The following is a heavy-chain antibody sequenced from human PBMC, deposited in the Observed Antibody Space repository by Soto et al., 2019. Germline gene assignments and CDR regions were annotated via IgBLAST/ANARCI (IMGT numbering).Heavy chain of an antibody. CDR3: AKLVPD. CDR1: GFTFRSYG. CDR2: ITGSGGST. Sequence: SLRLSCVASGFTFRSYGMHRVRQAPGKGLEWVSAITGSGGSTYYADSVKGRFTISRDTSRNTLYLQMDSLRAEDTAVYYCAKLVPDWGQGTLVTVSS. J-gene: IGHJ4*02. V-gene: IGHV3-23*01.